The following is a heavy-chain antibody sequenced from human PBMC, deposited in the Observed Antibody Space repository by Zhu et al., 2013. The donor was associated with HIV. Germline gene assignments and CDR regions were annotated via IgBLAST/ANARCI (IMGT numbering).Heavy chain of an antibody. CDR1: GFTFSNYW. CDR2: IKVDGTEK. J-gene: IGHJ4*02. D-gene: IGHD5-18*01. Sequence: EVQLVESGGGLVQPGGSLRLSCAASGFTFSNYWMSWVRQAPGKGLEWVANIKVDGTEKYYVDSVKGRFTISRDNAKNSLYLQMNSLRAEDTAVYYCARDPQLWLVDYWGQGTLVTVSS. V-gene: IGHV3-7*04. CDR3: ARDPQLWLVDY.